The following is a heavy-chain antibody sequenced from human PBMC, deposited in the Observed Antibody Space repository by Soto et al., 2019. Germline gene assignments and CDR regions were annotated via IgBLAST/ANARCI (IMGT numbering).Heavy chain of an antibody. D-gene: IGHD3-22*01. J-gene: IGHJ3*02. CDR2: IYYSGST. CDR1: GGSISSGDYY. V-gene: IGHV4-30-4*01. Sequence: QVQLQESGPGLVKPSQTLSLTCTVSGGSISSGDYYWSWIRQPPGKGLEWIGYIYYSGSTYYNPSLQSRVTISVDTSKNQFSLKLSSVTAADTAVYYCARDLTNYYDSSRAFDIWGQGTMVTVSS. CDR3: ARDLTNYYDSSRAFDI.